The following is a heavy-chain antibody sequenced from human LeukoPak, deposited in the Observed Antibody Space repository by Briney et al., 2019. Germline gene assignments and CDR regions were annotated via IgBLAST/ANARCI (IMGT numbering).Heavy chain of an antibody. CDR1: GFTFSSYW. D-gene: IGHD3-10*01. V-gene: IGHV3-15*01. CDR3: TTARNMVRGVIPLDY. Sequence: GGSLRLSCAASGFTFSSYWMNWVRQAPGKGLEWVGRIRSKTDGGTTDYAAPVKGRFTISRDDSKNTLYLQMNSLKTGDTAVYYCTTARNMVRGVIPLDYWGQGTLVTVSS. CDR2: IRSKTDGGTT. J-gene: IGHJ4*02.